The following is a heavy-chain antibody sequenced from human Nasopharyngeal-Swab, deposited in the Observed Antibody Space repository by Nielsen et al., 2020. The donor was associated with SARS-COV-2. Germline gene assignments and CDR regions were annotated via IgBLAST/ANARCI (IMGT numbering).Heavy chain of an antibody. D-gene: IGHD3-3*01. CDR2: LSSSSRTI. V-gene: IGHV3-48*02. CDR3: ARASKIWSGYYIDY. CDR1: GFTFSNYG. Sequence: GGSLRLSCAASGFTFSNYGANWVRQAPGKGLEWVSYLSSSSRTINYADSGKGRFTISRDNANNLLYLQMNSLRDEGTAVYFCARASKIWSGYYIDYWGQGTLVTVSS. J-gene: IGHJ4*02.